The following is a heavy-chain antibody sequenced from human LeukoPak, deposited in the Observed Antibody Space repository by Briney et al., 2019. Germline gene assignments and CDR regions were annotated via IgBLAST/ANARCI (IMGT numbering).Heavy chain of an antibody. D-gene: IGHD6-13*01. CDR1: GFTFNNYW. CDR2: INHSGST. Sequence: PGGSLRLSCEASGFTFNNYWMHWVRQPPGKGLEWIGEINHSGSTNYNPSLKSRVTISVDTSKNQFSLKLSSVTAADTAVYYCARGGSSWYAQVVTDLHYFDYWGQGTLVTVSS. CDR3: ARGGSSWYAQVVTDLHYFDY. J-gene: IGHJ4*02. V-gene: IGHV4-34*01.